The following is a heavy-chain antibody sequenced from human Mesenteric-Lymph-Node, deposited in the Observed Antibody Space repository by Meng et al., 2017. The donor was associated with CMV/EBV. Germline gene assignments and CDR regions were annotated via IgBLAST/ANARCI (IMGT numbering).Heavy chain of an antibody. Sequence: QMQLQESGPGLVKPSQTLSLTFLVSGGSISSGAYLWIWIRQPAGKGLEWIGQMFTSGSANYNPSLQSRFPMPTDTSKNQFSLNLSSVPAADTAVYYCANYFARGSGFGSWGQGILVTVSS. J-gene: IGHJ5*01. CDR2: MFTSGSA. V-gene: IGHV4-61*02. CDR1: GGSISSGAYL. CDR3: ANYFARGSGFGS. D-gene: IGHD3-9*01.